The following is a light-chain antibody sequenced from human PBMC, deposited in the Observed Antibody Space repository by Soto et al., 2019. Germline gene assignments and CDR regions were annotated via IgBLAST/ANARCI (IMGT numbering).Light chain of an antibody. Sequence: QSALTQPASVSGSPGQSITISCTGTSSDVGGYAYVSWYQQHPGKAPKVLIYEVTHRPSGVSNRFSGSRSGNTASLTISGLQAEDEADYYCSSYTSSTTYVFGNGTKATVL. CDR2: EVT. J-gene: IGLJ1*01. CDR3: SSYTSSTTYV. CDR1: SSDVGGYAY. V-gene: IGLV2-14*01.